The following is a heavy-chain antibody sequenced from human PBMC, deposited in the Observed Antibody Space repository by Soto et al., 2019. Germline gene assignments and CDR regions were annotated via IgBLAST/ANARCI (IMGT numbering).Heavy chain of an antibody. Sequence: QVQLQESGPRLVKPSQTLSLTCTVSGGSISSGGYYWSWIRQHPGKGLEWIGYIYYSGSTYYNPSLKRRFTISVDTSKNQFSLKLSSVTAADTAVYYCARRFGELSYWYFDLWGRGTLVTVSS. J-gene: IGHJ2*01. CDR1: GGSISSGGYY. D-gene: IGHD3-10*01. CDR3: ARRFGELSYWYFDL. CDR2: IYYSGST. V-gene: IGHV4-31*03.